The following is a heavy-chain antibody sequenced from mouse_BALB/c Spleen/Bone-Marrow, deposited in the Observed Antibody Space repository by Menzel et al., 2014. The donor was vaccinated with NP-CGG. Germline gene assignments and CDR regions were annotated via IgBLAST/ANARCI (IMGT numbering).Heavy chain of an antibody. V-gene: IGHV4-1*02. J-gene: IGHJ1*01. CDR1: GFDFTSYW. CDR3: ARVNDCGNLFV. CDR2: INPDSSTI. D-gene: IGHD1-1*01. Sequence: EVQGVESGGGLVHPGGSLKLSCAASGFDFTSYWISWVRQALAKGLEWIGEINPDSSTINYTPSLKDKFFISRDNAKNTLYLQLSKMRSEDTALYYCARVNDCGNLFVWGAGTTDTVSS.